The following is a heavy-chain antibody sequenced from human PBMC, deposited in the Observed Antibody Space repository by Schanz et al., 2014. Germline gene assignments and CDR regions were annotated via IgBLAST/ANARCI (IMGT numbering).Heavy chain of an antibody. CDR2: ISSSSSTR. J-gene: IGHJ4*02. D-gene: IGHD3-10*01. CDR3: AKYRGYYRVSGSYRELEY. V-gene: IGHV3-48*01. Sequence: EVQLVESGGGLIQPGGSLRLSCAASGFGFSSYSMNWVRQAPGKGLEWVSYISSSSSTRYYADSVKGRFTISRDNSKNTLYLQMNSLRPEDTAVYYCAKYRGYYRVSGSYRELEYWGQGTLXTVSS. CDR1: GFGFSSYS.